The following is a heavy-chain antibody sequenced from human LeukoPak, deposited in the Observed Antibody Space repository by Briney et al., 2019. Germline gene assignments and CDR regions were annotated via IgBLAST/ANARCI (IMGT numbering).Heavy chain of an antibody. CDR2: IYYSGST. CDR3: ARQRLLWFGELLYGDAFDI. V-gene: IGHV4-61*05. CDR1: GGSISSSNYY. J-gene: IGHJ3*02. Sequence: SETLSLTCTVSGGSISSSNYYWGWIRQPPGKGLEWIGYIYYSGSTNYNPSLKSRVTISVDTSKNQFSLKLSSVTAADTAVYYCARQRLLWFGELLYGDAFDIWGQGTMVTVPS. D-gene: IGHD3-10*01.